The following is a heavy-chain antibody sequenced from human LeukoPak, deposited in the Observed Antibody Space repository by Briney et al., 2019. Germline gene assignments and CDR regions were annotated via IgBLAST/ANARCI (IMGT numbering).Heavy chain of an antibody. Sequence: GGSLRLSCAASGFTFSSYAMSWVRQAPGKGLEWVSAISGSGGGTYSADSVKGRFTISRDNSKNTLYLQMNSLRAEDTAVYYCAKGGSVARYYFDYWGQGTLVTVSS. V-gene: IGHV3-23*01. J-gene: IGHJ4*02. CDR2: ISGSGGGT. CDR1: GFTFSSYA. CDR3: AKGGSVARYYFDY. D-gene: IGHD2-15*01.